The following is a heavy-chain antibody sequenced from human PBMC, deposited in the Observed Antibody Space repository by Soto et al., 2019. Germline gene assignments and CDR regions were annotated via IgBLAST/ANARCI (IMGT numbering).Heavy chain of an antibody. V-gene: IGHV2-5*02. CDR2: LYWDDDK. CDR3: XRTSXNXGSRGLVDY. J-gene: IGHJ4*02. D-gene: IGHD3-10*01. CDR1: GFSLSTSGVG. Sequence: QITLKESGPTLVKPTQTLTLTCTFSGFSLSTSGVGVGWIRQPPGKALEWLAFLYWDDDKRYSPSLKSRLTITKDTSKNQVLLTMTNMDPVDTATYYCXRTSXNXGSRGLVDYWGQGTLVTVAS.